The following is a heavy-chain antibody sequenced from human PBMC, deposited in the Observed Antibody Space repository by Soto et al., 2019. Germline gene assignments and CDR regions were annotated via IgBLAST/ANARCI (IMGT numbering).Heavy chain of an antibody. V-gene: IGHV1-3*01. D-gene: IGHD3-10*01. CDR1: GYTFTSYA. CDR3: ARGGENYYGSGSSQLFQH. Sequence: ASVKVSCKASGYTFTSYAMHWVRQAPGQRLEWMGWINAGNGNTKYSQKFQGRVTITRDTSASTAYMELSSLRSEDTAVYYCARGGENYYGSGSSQLFQHWGQGTLVTVSS. J-gene: IGHJ1*01. CDR2: INAGNGNT.